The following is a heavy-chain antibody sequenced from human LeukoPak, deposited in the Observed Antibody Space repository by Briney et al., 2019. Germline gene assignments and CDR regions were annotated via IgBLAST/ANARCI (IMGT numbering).Heavy chain of an antibody. V-gene: IGHV1-2*02. CDR1: GYTSTGYY. Sequence: ASVKVSCKASGYTSTGYYMHWVRQAPGQGLEWMGWINPNSGGTNYAQKFQGRVTMTRDTSISTAYIELSRLRSDDTAVYYCARGGITMVRGVIFHFDYWGQGTLVTVSS. CDR3: ARGGITMVRGVIFHFDY. CDR2: INPNSGGT. J-gene: IGHJ4*02. D-gene: IGHD3-10*01.